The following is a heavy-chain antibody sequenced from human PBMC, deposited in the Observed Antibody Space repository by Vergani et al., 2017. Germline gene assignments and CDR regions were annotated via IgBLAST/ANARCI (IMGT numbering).Heavy chain of an antibody. CDR2: IWYDGSNK. V-gene: IGHV3-33*01. CDR3: ARWGNEKRLDS. D-gene: IGHD1-1*01. Sequence: QVQLVESEGGVVQPGRSLTLSCVASGFTFSSHGMHWVRQAPGKGLEWVAVIWYDGSNKYYGDSVKGRFTISRDNSKNTLYLQMNSLRVEDTAVYYCARWGNEKRLDSWGHGTLITVSS. J-gene: IGHJ5*01. CDR1: GFTFSSHG.